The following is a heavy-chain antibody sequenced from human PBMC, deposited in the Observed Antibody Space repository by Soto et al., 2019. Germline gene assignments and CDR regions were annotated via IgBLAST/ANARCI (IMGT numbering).Heavy chain of an antibody. CDR3: ARIVGATYTDY. V-gene: IGHV4-61*01. J-gene: IGHJ4*02. CDR2: IYYSGST. CDR1: GGSVSSGSYY. Sequence: QVQLQESGPGLVKPSETLSLTCTVSGGSVSSGSYYWSWIRQPPGKGLEWIGYIYYSGSTNYNPSRTGQVTLPVDTSNNQFSLKLSSVTVADAAVAYCARIVGATYTDYWGQGTLVTVSS. D-gene: IGHD1-26*01.